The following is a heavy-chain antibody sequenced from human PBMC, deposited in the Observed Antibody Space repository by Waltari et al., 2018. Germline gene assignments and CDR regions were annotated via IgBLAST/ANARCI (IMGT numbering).Heavy chain of an antibody. CDR1: GYTFTDYY. CDR3: ARDGGLDH. D-gene: IGHD3-3*01. Sequence: QVQLVQSGAEVKKPGASVMVSCRTSGYTFTDYYMHWVRQAPGQGIEWMGWINPYSGGTNFAQKFQGRVTMTRDTSVNTVYMDLNRLGSDDTAVYYCARDGGLDHWGQGTLVTVSS. CDR2: INPYSGGT. J-gene: IGHJ4*02. V-gene: IGHV1-2*02.